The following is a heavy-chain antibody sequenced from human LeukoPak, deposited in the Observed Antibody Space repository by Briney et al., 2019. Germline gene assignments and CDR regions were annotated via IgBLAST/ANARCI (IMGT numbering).Heavy chain of an antibody. CDR2: ISGSGGST. J-gene: IGHJ4*02. V-gene: IGHV3-23*01. CDR3: AKRGLNSSSWYYFDY. D-gene: IGHD6-13*01. Sequence: GGSPRLSRAPSVYTFGRYAMGSARHAPREGREWVSAISGSGGSTYYADSVKGRFTISRDNSKNTLYLQMNSLRAEDTAVYYCAKRGLNSSSWYYFDYWGQGTLVTVSS. CDR1: VYTFGRYA.